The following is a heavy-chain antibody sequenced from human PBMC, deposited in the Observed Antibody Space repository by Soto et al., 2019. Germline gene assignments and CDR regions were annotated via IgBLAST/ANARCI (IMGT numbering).Heavy chain of an antibody. CDR1: GFTFSRYW. CDR2: INDDGTIT. D-gene: IGHD5-18*01. V-gene: IGHV3-74*03. Sequence: EVQLVESGGGLVQPGGSLSLSCAASGFTFSRYWMHWVRQAPGEGLVWVSHINDDGTITTYADSVKGRFTISRDNAENTVYLEMNSLRNEDPAAYYCLPSGLSYGNDAFDIWGQGTMVTVSS. J-gene: IGHJ3*02. CDR3: LPSGLSYGNDAFDI.